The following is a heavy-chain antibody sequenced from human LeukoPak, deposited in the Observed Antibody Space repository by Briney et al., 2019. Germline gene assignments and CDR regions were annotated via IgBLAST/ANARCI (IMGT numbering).Heavy chain of an antibody. D-gene: IGHD3-9*01. CDR2: ISPSGGST. V-gene: IGHV1-46*01. CDR3: ARVTSYYDILTGYYPLYYFDY. CDR1: GYTFTSNY. Sequence: ASVTVSCKAFGYTFTSNYMHWVRQAPGQGPEWMGVISPSGGSTTYAQKFQGRVTLTRDMSTSTDYLELSSLRSEDTAVYYCARVTSYYDILTGYYPLYYFDYWGQGTLVTVSS. J-gene: IGHJ4*02.